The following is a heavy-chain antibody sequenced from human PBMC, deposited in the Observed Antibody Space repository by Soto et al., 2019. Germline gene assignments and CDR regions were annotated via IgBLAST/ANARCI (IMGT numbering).Heavy chain of an antibody. D-gene: IGHD3-10*01. Sequence: GGSLRLSCAASGFTFSGYAMSWVRQTPGKRLEWVSSITRDGGGTYYADSVEGRFTISRDNFKSTLYLQMNSLRAEDTALYYCAKDRPNYFGSSGYYYNWFDPWGQGTLVTVSS. J-gene: IGHJ5*02. V-gene: IGHV3-23*01. CDR1: GFTFSGYA. CDR3: AKDRPNYFGSSGYYYNWFDP. CDR2: ITRDGGGT.